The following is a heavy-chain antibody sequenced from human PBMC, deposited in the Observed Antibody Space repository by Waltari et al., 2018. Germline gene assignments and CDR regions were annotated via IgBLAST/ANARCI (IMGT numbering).Heavy chain of an antibody. CDR3: ARVRGKGRVVDTLDH. J-gene: IGHJ4*02. D-gene: IGHD2-21*01. CDR2: IWDDGINR. Sequence: QVQLVESGGGVVQPGRSLRLSCAASGFTFSNYGMQWVRQAPGKGVGWLEVIWDDGINRYYADSVKGRFTMSRDNSKNTLYLQMNSLRGEDTAVYYCARVRGKGRVVDTLDHWGQGTLVTVSS. V-gene: IGHV3-33*01. CDR1: GFTFSNYG.